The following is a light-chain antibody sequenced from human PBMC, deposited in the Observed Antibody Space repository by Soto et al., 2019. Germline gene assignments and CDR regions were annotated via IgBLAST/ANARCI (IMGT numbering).Light chain of an antibody. CDR3: SAWDGSLNAIL. V-gene: IGLV1-44*01. J-gene: IGLJ2*01. CDR1: SSNIGSNI. Sequence: QSVLSQPPSASGTPGQRVTISCSGRSSNIGSNIVNWYQQLPGTAPKLLIYNNDQRPSGVPDRFSGSKSGTSASLAISGLQSEDESDYYCSAWDGSLNAILFGGGTQLTV. CDR2: NND.